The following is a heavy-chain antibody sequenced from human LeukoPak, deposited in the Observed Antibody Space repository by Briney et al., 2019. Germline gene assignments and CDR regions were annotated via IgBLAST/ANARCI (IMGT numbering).Heavy chain of an antibody. CDR3: ARDSATDYYGSGSYYNGNKGFDP. D-gene: IGHD3-10*01. J-gene: IGHJ5*02. CDR1: GFTFSSSA. Sequence: GGSLRLSCAASGFTFSSSAMSWVRQAPGKGLEWVSSISGSGSGGSTYYADSVKGRFTISRDNSKNTLYLQMNSLRAEDTAVYYCARDSATDYYGSGSYYNGNKGFDPWGQGTLVTVSS. CDR2: ISGSGSGGST. V-gene: IGHV3-23*01.